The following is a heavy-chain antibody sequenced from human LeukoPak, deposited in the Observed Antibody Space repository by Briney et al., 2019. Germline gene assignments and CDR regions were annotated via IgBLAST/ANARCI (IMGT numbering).Heavy chain of an antibody. V-gene: IGHV1-69*06. CDR3: ATEGKEPWGYFDY. Sequence: GASVKVSCKASGGNFNNYAINWVRQAPGQGLEWMGRISLVFDTAGYAQSLQDRVTITADKSTATVYMALSRLRSEDTAVYFCATEGKEPWGYFDYWGQGTLVTVSS. CDR1: GGNFNNYA. J-gene: IGHJ4*02. D-gene: IGHD3-16*01. CDR2: ISLVFDTA.